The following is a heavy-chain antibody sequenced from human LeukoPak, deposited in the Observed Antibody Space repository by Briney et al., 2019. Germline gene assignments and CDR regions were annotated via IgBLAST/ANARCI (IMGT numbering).Heavy chain of an antibody. CDR1: GFTFSSYG. V-gene: IGHV3-33*06. Sequence: PGGSLRLSCAASGFTFSSYGMHWVRQAPGKGLEWVAVIWYDGSNKYYADSVKGRFTISRDNSKNTLYLQMNSLRAEDTAVYYCGKDSRAFWGGYSHFDYWGQGTLVTVSS. CDR2: IWYDGSNK. J-gene: IGHJ4*02. CDR3: GKDSRAFWGGYSHFDY. D-gene: IGHD3-3*01.